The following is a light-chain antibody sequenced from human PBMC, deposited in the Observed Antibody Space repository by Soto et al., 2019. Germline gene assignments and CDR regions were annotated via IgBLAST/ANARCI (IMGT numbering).Light chain of an antibody. J-gene: IGKJ5*01. Sequence: DIQMTQSPSTLSGSVGDRVTITCRASQSVSSWLAWYQQKPGKAPKLLINKASRLESGVPSRFSGSGSGTDYTLTISSLQPEDFATYYCQQSYRTPTFGQGTRLEIK. CDR1: QSVSSW. CDR3: QQSYRTPT. CDR2: KAS. V-gene: IGKV1-5*03.